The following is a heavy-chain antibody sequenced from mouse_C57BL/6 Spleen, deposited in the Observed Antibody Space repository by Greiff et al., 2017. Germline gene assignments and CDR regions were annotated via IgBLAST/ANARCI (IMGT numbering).Heavy chain of an antibody. D-gene: IGHD2-3*01. V-gene: IGHV5-9*01. J-gene: IGHJ1*03. CDR3: ARHLYDGYSYWYFDV. Sequence: EVMLVESGGGLVKPGGSLKLSCAASGFTFSSYTMSWVRQTPEKRLEWVATISGGGGNTYYPASVKGRFTISRDNAKNTLYLQMSSLRSEDTALYYCARHLYDGYSYWYFDVWGTGTTVTVSS. CDR2: ISGGGGNT. CDR1: GFTFSSYT.